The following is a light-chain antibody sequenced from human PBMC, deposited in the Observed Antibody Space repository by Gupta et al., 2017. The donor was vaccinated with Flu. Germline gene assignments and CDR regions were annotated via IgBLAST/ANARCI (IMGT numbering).Light chain of an antibody. V-gene: IGLV1-44*01. CDR2: DYD. J-gene: IGLJ2*01. CDR1: SSNIGSNT. CDR3: AVWDDSLNGVI. Sequence: QSVLTQPPSASGTPGQRITISCSGSSSNIGSNTVSWYQQVPGTAPKFLIYDYDQRPSGVPDRFSGSKSGTSASLAISGLQSDDGADYYCAVWDDSLNGVIFGGGTKLTVL.